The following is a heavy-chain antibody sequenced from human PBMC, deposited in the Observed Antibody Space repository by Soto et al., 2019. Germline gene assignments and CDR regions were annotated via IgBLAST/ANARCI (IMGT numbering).Heavy chain of an antibody. CDR2: IYSGGST. CDR3: ARVSIRYYYDSSGYYLGNDAFDS. CDR1: GFTVSSNY. D-gene: IGHD3-22*01. V-gene: IGHV3-66*01. J-gene: IGHJ3*02. Sequence: PGGSLRLSCAASGFTVSSNYMSWVRQAPGKGLEWVSVIYSGGSTYYADSVKGRFTISRDNSKNTLYLQMNSLRAEDTAVYYCARVSIRYYYDSSGYYLGNDAFDSWGQGTMVTVSS.